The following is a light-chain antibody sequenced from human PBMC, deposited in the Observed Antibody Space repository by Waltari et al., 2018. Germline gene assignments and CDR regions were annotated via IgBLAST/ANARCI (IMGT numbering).Light chain of an antibody. CDR2: GAS. J-gene: IGKJ5*01. Sequence: EIVLTQSPGTLSLSPGERATLSCRASQSVSSNYLAWYQQKPGQAPRLLIYGASKRTTGSPDRFSGSGSGTDFTLTISRLEPEDFAVYYCQQYATSPRISVGQGTRLEIK. CDR1: QSVSSNY. V-gene: IGKV3-20*01. CDR3: QQYATSPRIS.